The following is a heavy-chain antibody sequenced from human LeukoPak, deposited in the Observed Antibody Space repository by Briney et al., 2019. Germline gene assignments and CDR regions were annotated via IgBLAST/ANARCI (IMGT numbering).Heavy chain of an antibody. CDR2: ISAYNGNT. CDR1: GYTFTNYG. CDR3: ARSGCSAGSCYSQTVRFDS. Sequence: ASVKVSCKASGYTFTNYGISWVRQAPGQGLERMAWISAYNGNTDYAQKFQGRVTVTADTSTSTAYMELRSLRSDDTAVYYCARSGCSAGSCYSQTVRFDSWGQGTLVTVSS. D-gene: IGHD2-15*01. J-gene: IGHJ4*02. V-gene: IGHV1-18*01.